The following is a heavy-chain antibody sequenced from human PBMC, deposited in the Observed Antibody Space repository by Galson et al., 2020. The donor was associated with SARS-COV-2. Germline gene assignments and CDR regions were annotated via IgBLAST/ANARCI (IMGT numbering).Heavy chain of an antibody. J-gene: IGHJ3*02. CDR2: ISASGGST. CDR1: GFTFSSYA. V-gene: IGHV3-23*01. Sequence: PGGSLRLSCAASGFTFSSYAMTWVRQAPGKGLEWVSAISASGGSTYYADSVKGRFTISRDNSKNTLYLQMNSLRAKDTAVYYCARKYRSGWPFDAFDIWGQGTMVTVSS. CDR3: ARKYRSGWPFDAFDI. D-gene: IGHD6-19*01.